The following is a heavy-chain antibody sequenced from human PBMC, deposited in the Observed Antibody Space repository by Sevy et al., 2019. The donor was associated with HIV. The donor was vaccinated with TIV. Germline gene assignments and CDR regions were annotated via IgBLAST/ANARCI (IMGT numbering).Heavy chain of an antibody. V-gene: IGHV3-48*02. CDR3: AAAAAPSGGWYFDL. J-gene: IGHJ2*01. CDR1: GFTCSSYS. CDR2: ISSSSSTI. D-gene: IGHD6-13*01. Sequence: SLRLSCAASGFTCSSYSMNWVRLAPGKGLEWVSYISSSSSTIYYADSVKGRFTISRDNAKNSLYLQMNSLRDEDTAVYYCAAAAAPSGGWYFDLWGRCTLVTVSS.